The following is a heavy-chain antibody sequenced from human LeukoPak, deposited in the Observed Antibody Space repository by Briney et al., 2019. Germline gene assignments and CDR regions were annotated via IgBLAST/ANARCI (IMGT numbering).Heavy chain of an antibody. V-gene: IGHV3-33*01. Sequence: GGSLRLSCAASGFTFSSYGMHWVRQAPGKGLEWVAVIWYDGSNKYYADSVKGRFTISRDNSKNTLYLQMNSLRAEDTAVYCCARDVMSDFDYWGQGTLVTVSS. CDR3: ARDVMSDFDY. D-gene: IGHD2/OR15-2a*01. J-gene: IGHJ4*02. CDR2: IWYDGSNK. CDR1: GFTFSSYG.